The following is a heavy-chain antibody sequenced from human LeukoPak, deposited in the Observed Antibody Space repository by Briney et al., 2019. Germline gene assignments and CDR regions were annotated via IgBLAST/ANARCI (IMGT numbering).Heavy chain of an antibody. V-gene: IGHV1-69*01. D-gene: IGHD2-21*02. Sequence: GSSVKVSCKASGGTFSSYAISWVRQAPGQGLEWMGGIIPIFGTANYAQKFQGRVTITADESTSTAYMELSSLRSEDTAVYCCARGGFIFTVVTANNLYYMDVWGKGTTVTISS. CDR1: GGTFSSYA. J-gene: IGHJ6*03. CDR2: IIPIFGTA. CDR3: ARGGFIFTVVTANNLYYMDV.